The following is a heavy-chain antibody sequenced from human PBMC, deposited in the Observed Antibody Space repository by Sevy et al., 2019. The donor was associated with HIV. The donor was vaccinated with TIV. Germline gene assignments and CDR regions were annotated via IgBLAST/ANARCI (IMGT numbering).Heavy chain of an antibody. J-gene: IGHJ3*02. CDR3: ARGLRLNEYSSSAGAFDI. D-gene: IGHD6-6*01. V-gene: IGHV1-8*01. Sequence: ASVKVSCKASGYTFTSYDINWVRQATGQGLEWMGWMNPNSDNTGYAQKFQGRVTMTRNTSISTAYMELSSLRSEDTAVYYCARGLRLNEYSSSAGAFDIWGQGTMVTVSS. CDR2: MNPNSDNT. CDR1: GYTFTSYD.